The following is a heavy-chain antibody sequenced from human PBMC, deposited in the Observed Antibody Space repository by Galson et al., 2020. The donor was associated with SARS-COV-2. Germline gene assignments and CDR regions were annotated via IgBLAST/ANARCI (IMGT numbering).Heavy chain of an antibody. D-gene: IGHD3-10*01. CDR3: ARGLVRGAKRGAFDI. CDR2: ISSSGSTI. V-gene: IGHV3-11*01. Sequence: GGSLRLSCAASGFTFSDYYMSWIRQAPGKGLEWVSYISSSGSTIYYADFVKGRFTISRDNAKNSLYLQMNSLRAEDTAVYYCARGLVRGAKRGAFDIWGQGTMVTVSS. CDR1: GFTFSDYY. J-gene: IGHJ3*02.